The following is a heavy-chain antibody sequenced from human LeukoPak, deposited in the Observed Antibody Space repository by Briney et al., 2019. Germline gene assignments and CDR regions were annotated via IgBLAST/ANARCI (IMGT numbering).Heavy chain of an antibody. CDR1: GGTFSSYA. CDR3: ARDGVVVVPAAAPGNWFDP. D-gene: IGHD2-2*01. J-gene: IGHJ5*02. CDR2: IIPILGIA. V-gene: IGHV1-69*04. Sequence: SVKVSCKASGGTFSSYAISWVRQAPGQGLEWMGRIIPILGIANYAQKFQGRVTITADKSTSTAYMELSSLRSDDTAVYYCARDGVVVVPAAAPGNWFDPWGQGTLVTVSS.